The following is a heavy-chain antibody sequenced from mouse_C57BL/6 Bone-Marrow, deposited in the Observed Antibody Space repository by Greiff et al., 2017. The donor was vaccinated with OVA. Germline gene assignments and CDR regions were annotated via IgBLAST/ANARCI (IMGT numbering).Heavy chain of an antibody. CDR3: ARQRWLLHAMDY. D-gene: IGHD2-3*01. J-gene: IGHJ4*01. CDR1: GFSLTSYG. V-gene: IGHV2-6-1*01. Sequence: VKLMESGPGLVAPSQSLSITCTVSGFSLTSYGVHWVRQPPGKGLEWLVVIWSDGSTTYNSALKSRLSISKDNSKSQVFLKMNSRQTDDTAMYYCARQRWLLHAMDYWGQGTSVTVSS. CDR2: IWSDGST.